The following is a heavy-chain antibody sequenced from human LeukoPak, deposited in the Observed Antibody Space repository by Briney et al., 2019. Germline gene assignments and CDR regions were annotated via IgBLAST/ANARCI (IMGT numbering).Heavy chain of an antibody. CDR1: GGSISSGSYY. CDR2: IYTSGST. J-gene: IGHJ4*02. V-gene: IGHV4-61*02. D-gene: IGHD6-19*01. CDR3: ARDRSSGCFDY. Sequence: TTSETLSLTCTVSGGSISSGSYYGSWIRQPAGKGLEWIGRIYTSGSTNYNPSLKSRVTISVDTSKNQFSLKLSSVTAAATAVYYCARDRSSGCFDYWGQGTLVTVSS.